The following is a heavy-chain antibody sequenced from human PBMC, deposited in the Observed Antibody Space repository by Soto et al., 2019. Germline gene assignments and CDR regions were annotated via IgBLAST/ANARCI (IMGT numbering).Heavy chain of an antibody. J-gene: IGHJ4*02. CDR2: IDHRGNT. V-gene: IGHV4-34*01. CDR3: ARVRRLVGIRRSGHARGLDS. CDR1: GGSLSMYY. D-gene: IGHD6-19*01. Sequence: QVQLQQWGAGLLKPSETLSLTCAVYGGSLSMYYWTWIRQAPGTGLEGIGEIDHRGNTNYSPSLKGRITILLDTSKNQFSLKMTSVTAADMGTYYCARVRRLVGIRRSGHARGLDSWGQGTLVTVSS.